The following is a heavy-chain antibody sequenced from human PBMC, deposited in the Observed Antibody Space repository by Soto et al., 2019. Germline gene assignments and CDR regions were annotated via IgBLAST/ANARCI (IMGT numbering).Heavy chain of an antibody. D-gene: IGHD5-12*01. CDR2: MSAGGTI. J-gene: IGHJ3*01. CDR3: AKEKSVMNSGYDAFGV. CDR1: GFAFSSYE. V-gene: IGHV3-48*03. Sequence: GGSLRLSCAASGFAFSSYEMDWVRQAPGKGLEWIAYMSAGGTIHYADSVKGRFTISRDNAKNSLYLEMNSLRAEDTAVYYCAKEKSVMNSGYDAFGVWGQGTMVTVSS.